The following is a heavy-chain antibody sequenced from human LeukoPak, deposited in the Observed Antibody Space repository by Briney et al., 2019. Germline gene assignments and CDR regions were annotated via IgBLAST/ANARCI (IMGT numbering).Heavy chain of an antibody. V-gene: IGHV3-23*01. J-gene: IGHJ6*02. D-gene: IGHD6-19*01. CDR1: GFTFSSYA. Sequence: GGSLRLSCAASGFTFSSYAMSWVRQAPGKGEWVSAMSGSGGSTYYADSVKGRFTISRDNSKNTLYLQMNSLRAEDTAVYYCAKLTYSSGWYGNGMDVWGQGTTVTVSS. CDR3: AKLTYSSGWYGNGMDV. CDR2: MSGSGGST.